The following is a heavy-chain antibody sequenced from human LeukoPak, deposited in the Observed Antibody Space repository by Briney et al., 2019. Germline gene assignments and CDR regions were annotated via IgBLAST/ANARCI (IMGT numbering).Heavy chain of an antibody. CDR3: ARDSRRGGIAAAGNWFDP. V-gene: IGHV3-7*03. CDR2: IEQDGSDK. Sequence: GGSLRLSCAASGFTFNKYWMSWVRQAPGKGLEWVANIEQDGSDKSYVDSVTGRFTISRDNAKTSLYLQMNSLRAEDTAVYYCARDSRRGGIAAAGNWFDPWGQGTLVTVSS. J-gene: IGHJ5*02. CDR1: GFTFNKYW. D-gene: IGHD6-13*01.